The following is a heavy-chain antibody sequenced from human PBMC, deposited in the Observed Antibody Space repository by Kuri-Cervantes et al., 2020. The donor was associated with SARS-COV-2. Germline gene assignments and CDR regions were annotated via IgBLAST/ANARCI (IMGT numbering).Heavy chain of an antibody. CDR3: ARRAYGEQVDYYYMDV. D-gene: IGHD4-17*01. CDR2: IYTGDSDT. CDR1: GYSFTTYW. V-gene: IGHV5-51*01. Sequence: GGSMRLSSKGSGYSFTTYWIGWVRQMPGKGLEWMGIIYTGDSDTRYSPSFQDQVTIPADKSISTAFLQWSSLKASDTAIYYCARRAYGEQVDYYYMDVWGKGTTVTVSS. J-gene: IGHJ6*03.